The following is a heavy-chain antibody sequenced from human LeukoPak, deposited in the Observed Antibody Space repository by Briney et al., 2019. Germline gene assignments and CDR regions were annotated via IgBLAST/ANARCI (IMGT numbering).Heavy chain of an antibody. V-gene: IGHV4-59*08. D-gene: IGHD6-13*01. CDR2: IYYSGST. CDR1: GGSISSYY. Sequence: SETLCLTCTVSGGSISSYYWSWIRQPPGKGLEWIGYIYYSGSTNYNPSLKSRVTISVDTSKNQFSLKLSSVTAADTAVYYCACSLGSSSWLFWGQGTLVTVSS. J-gene: IGHJ4*02. CDR3: ACSLGSSSWLF.